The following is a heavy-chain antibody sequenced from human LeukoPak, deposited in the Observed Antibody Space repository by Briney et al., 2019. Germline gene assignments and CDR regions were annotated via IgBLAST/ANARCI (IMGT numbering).Heavy chain of an antibody. V-gene: IGHV3-53*01. CDR2: IYSGGST. CDR1: GFTVSSNY. D-gene: IGHD6-13*01. CDR3: ARAAGITAPGTRFDYFDS. Sequence: GGSLRLSCAASGFTVSSNYMSWVRQAPGKGLEWVSVIYSGGSTYYADSVKGRFTISRDNSKNTLYLQMNSLRVEDTAIYYCARAAGITAPGTRFDYFDSWGQGALVTVSS. J-gene: IGHJ4*02.